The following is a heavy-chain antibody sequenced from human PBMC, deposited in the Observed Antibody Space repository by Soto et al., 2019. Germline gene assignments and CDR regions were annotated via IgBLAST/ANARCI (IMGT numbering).Heavy chain of an antibody. V-gene: IGHV3-23*01. D-gene: IGHD2-8*01. CDR3: AKEPMVYAIWGVDYYYYGMDV. J-gene: IGHJ6*02. Sequence: GGSLRLSCAASGFTFSSYAMSWVRQAPGKGLEWVSAISGSGGSKYYADSVKGRFTISRDNSKNTLYLQMNSLRAEDTAVYYCAKEPMVYAIWGVDYYYYGMDVWGQGTTVTVSS. CDR2: ISGSGGSK. CDR1: GFTFSSYA.